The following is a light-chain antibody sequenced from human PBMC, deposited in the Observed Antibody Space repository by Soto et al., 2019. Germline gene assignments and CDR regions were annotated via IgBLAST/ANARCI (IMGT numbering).Light chain of an antibody. V-gene: IGLV2-14*03. CDR2: DVT. CDR3: SSYTTSNTYV. J-gene: IGLJ1*01. CDR1: SSDVGGYNY. Sequence: QSVLTQPASVSGSPGQSITISCTGTSSDVGGYNYVSWYQHHPGKAPKLIIYDVTNRPSGVSNPFPGSKSGNTASLTISGLQPEDEADYYCSSYTTSNTYVLGTGTKVTVL.